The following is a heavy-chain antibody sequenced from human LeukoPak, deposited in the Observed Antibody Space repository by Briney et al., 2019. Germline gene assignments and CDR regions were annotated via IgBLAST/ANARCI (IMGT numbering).Heavy chain of an antibody. D-gene: IGHD2-15*01. V-gene: IGHV4-4*02. CDR1: GFTFTIFG. CDR3: AAGYCSGGSCPDY. J-gene: IGHJ4*02. Sequence: GSLRLSCAASGFTFTIFGLNWVRQAPGKGLEWIGEIYHSGRTNYNPSLKSRVTISVDKSKNQFSLTLNSVTAADTAVYYCAAGYCSGGSCPDYWGQGTLDTVSS. CDR2: IYHSGRT.